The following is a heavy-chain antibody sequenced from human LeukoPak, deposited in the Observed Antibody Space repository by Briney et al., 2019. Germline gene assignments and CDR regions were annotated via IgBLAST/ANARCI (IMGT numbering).Heavy chain of an antibody. CDR3: TRDVSQQLAPWPYYYYYMDV. Sequence: PGGSLRLSCTTSGFSFGDYPMSWVRQAPGEGLEWVGFIRSKAYGGTTEYAASVKGRFTISRDDSKSIAYLQMNSLKTEDTAVYYCTRDVSQQLAPWPYYYYYMDVWGKGTTVTISS. J-gene: IGHJ6*03. V-gene: IGHV3-49*04. CDR1: GFSFGDYP. CDR2: IRSKAYGGTT. D-gene: IGHD6-13*01.